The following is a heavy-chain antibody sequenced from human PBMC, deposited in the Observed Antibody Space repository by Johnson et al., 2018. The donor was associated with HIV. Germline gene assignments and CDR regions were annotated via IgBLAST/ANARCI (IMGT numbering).Heavy chain of an antibody. Sequence: EVQLVESGGGLVQPGVSLRLSCAVSGFTFSDYWMSWVRQAPGKGLEWVANIKQDGREKYYVDSVKGRFTISRDNAKNTLYLQMSSLRAEETAVYYCARGYCTSGYYYGDAFDIWGQGTLVTVSS. J-gene: IGHJ3*02. CDR1: GFTFSDYW. CDR3: ARGYCTSGYYYGDAFDI. CDR2: IKQDGREK. V-gene: IGHV3-7*01. D-gene: IGHD3-22*01.